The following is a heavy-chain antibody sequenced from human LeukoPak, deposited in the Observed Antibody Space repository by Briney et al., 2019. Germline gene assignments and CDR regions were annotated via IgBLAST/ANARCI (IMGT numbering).Heavy chain of an antibody. D-gene: IGHD3-22*01. CDR2: IYYSGST. Sequence: KSSETLSLTCTVPGGSISSYYWSWIRQPPGKELEWIGYIYYSGSTNYNPSLKSRVTISVDTSKNQFSLKLSSVTAADTAVYYCARHRYDSSGYYSFDYWGQGTLVTVSS. V-gene: IGHV4-59*08. CDR3: ARHRYDSSGYYSFDY. CDR1: GGSISSYY. J-gene: IGHJ4*02.